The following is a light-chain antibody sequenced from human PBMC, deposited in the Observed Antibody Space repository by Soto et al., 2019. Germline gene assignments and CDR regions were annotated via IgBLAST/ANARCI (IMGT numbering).Light chain of an antibody. J-gene: IGLJ2*01. Sequence: QSALTQPASVSGSPGQSITISCIGTSGDVGGSDYVSWYQQHPGKAPKLVIYDVSNRPSGVSDRFSGSKSGNTASLTISGLQAEDEADYYCCSYTRSNSLVLFGGGTKVTVL. CDR3: CSYTRSNSLVL. CDR2: DVS. CDR1: SGDVGGSDY. V-gene: IGLV2-14*01.